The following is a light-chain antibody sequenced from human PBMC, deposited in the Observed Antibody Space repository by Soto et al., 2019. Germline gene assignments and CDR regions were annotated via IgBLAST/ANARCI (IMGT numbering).Light chain of an antibody. CDR2: AAS. CDR1: QSISNS. J-gene: IGKJ3*01. Sequence: DIQLTQSPSSLSASVGDRVSITCRASQSISNSLNWYQQKPGKAPKVLIYAASNLQSGVPARFGGSGSGTDFTLTISGLQPEDFATYFGQQAYSFARVTFGPGTNVDLK. V-gene: IGKV1-39*01. CDR3: QQAYSFARVT.